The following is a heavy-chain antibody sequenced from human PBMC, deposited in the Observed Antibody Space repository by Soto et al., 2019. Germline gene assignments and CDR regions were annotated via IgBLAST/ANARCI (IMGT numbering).Heavy chain of an antibody. CDR1: GYIFTNFW. J-gene: IGHJ5*02. Sequence: EVQLVQSGAEVKKPGESLKISCKGSGYIFTNFWIGWVRQMPGKGLEWMGMIYPGDSDTRYSPSFQGHVTLSVDKSISTAYLHWNSLKASDTAMYYCARGINWFDPWGQGSLVTVSS. CDR3: ARGINWFDP. CDR2: IYPGDSDT. V-gene: IGHV5-51*03.